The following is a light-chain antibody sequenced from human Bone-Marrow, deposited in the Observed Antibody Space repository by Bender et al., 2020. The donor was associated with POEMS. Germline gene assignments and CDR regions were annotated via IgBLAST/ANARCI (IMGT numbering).Light chain of an antibody. CDR3: CSYAGRYIWL. J-gene: IGLJ3*02. CDR2: GNT. V-gene: IGLV1-40*01. Sequence: QSVLTQPPSVSGAPGQRVTISCTGSSSNIGAGYDVHWYQQLPGTAPKLLIYGNTNRPSGVPDRFSGSKSGNTASLTVSGLQADDEADYYCCSYAGRYIWLFGGGTKLTVL. CDR1: SSNIGAGYD.